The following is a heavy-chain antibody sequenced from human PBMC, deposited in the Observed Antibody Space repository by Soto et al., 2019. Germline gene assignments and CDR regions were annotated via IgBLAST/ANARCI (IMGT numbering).Heavy chain of an antibody. CDR2: INAGNGNT. CDR3: ARDRIAVAGHFDY. V-gene: IGHV1-3*01. J-gene: IGHJ4*02. CDR1: GYTFTSYA. D-gene: IGHD6-19*01. Sequence: QVQLVQSGAEVKKPGASVKVSCKASGYTFTSYAMHWVRQAPGQRLEWMGWINAGNGNTKYSQKFQGRVTITRDTSASTAYMELSSLRSEDTAVYYCARDRIAVAGHFDYWGQGTLVTVSS.